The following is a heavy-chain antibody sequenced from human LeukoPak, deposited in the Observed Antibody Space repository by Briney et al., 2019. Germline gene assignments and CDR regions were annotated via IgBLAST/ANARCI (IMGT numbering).Heavy chain of an antibody. CDR3: AREGGVLWFGELGY. CDR1: GYTFISYY. V-gene: IGHV1-46*01. J-gene: IGHJ4*02. Sequence: ASVKVSCKASGYTFISYYMHWVRQAPGQGLEWMGIINPSGGSISNAQRFQDRVTMTRDTSTSTVYMELSNLRSEDTAVYFCAREGGVLWFGELGYWGQGTLVTVSS. D-gene: IGHD3-10*01. CDR2: INPSGGSI.